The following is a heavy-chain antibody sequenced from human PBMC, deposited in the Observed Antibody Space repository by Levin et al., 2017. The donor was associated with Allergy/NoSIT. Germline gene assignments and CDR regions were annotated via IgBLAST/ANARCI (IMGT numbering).Heavy chain of an antibody. CDR3: AKGITYSSSSGLDY. D-gene: IGHD6-6*01. CDR1: GFTFDDYA. Sequence: GGSLRLSCAASGFTFDDYAMHWVRQAPGKGLEWVSGISWNSGSIGYADSVKGRFTISRDNAKNSLYLQMNSLRAEDTALYYCAKGITYSSSSGLDYWGQGTLVTVSS. J-gene: IGHJ4*02. CDR2: ISWNSGSI. V-gene: IGHV3-9*01.